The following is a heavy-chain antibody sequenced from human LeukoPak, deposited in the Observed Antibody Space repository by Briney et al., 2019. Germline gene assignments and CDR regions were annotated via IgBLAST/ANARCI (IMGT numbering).Heavy chain of an antibody. J-gene: IGHJ4*02. D-gene: IGHD6-6*01. CDR2: IYSGGST. V-gene: IGHV3-66*01. Sequence: GGSLRLSCAASGXTVSSNYVSWVRQAPGKGLEWVSLIYSGGSTYYADSVKGRFTISRDNSKNTLYLQMNSLRAEDTAVYYCAREKRGSSSGYFDYWGQGTLVTVSS. CDR1: GXTVSSNY. CDR3: AREKRGSSSGYFDY.